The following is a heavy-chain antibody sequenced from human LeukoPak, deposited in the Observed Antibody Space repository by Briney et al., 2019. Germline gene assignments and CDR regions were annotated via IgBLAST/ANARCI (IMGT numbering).Heavy chain of an antibody. CDR3: AKAQVALPRFYYFDY. D-gene: IGHD2-15*01. CDR2: ISGSGGTT. V-gene: IGHV3-23*01. J-gene: IGHJ4*02. CDR1: GFTLTDYL. Sequence: GGSLRLSCAASGFTLTDYLVHWVRQAPGKGLEWVSAISGSGGTTYYADSVKGRFTISRDNSKNTLYLQMNSLRAEDTAVYYCAKAQVALPRFYYFDYWGQGTLVTVSS.